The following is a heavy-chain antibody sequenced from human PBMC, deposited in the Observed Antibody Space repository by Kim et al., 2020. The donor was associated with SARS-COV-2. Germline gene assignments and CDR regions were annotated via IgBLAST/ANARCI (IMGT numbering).Heavy chain of an antibody. D-gene: IGHD3-9*01. Sequence: GGSLRLSCAPSGFPFSTYGMNWVRQVPGKGLAWVAVIWNDGSKKYYADSVKGRFTISRDNYKKMLYLQMNSLRGEDTAVYYCARSSVPTIYYFDYWGQGTLVTVSS. CDR3: ARSSVPTIYYFDY. J-gene: IGHJ4*02. V-gene: IGHV3-33*08. CDR2: IWNDGSKK. CDR1: GFPFSTYG.